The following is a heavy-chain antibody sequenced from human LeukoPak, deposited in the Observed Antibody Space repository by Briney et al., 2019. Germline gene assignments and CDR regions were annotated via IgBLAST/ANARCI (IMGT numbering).Heavy chain of an antibody. CDR1: GFTFSSYS. D-gene: IGHD6-13*01. CDR2: ISSSSSYI. V-gene: IGHV3-21*01. CDR3: ARGAAAGPTDY. J-gene: IGHJ4*02. Sequence: GGSLRLSWAASGFTFSSYSMNWVRQAPGKGLEWVSSISSSSSYIYYADSVKGRFTISRDNAKNSLYLQMNSLRAEDTAVYYCARGAAAGPTDYWGQGTLVTVSS.